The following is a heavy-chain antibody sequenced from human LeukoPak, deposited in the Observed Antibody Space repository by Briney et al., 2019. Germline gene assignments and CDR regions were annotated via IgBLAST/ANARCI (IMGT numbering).Heavy chain of an antibody. CDR2: MSHSGST. D-gene: IGHD4/OR15-4a*01. CDR3: ARGRTSFDY. CDR1: GGYISRYY. Sequence: SETLSLTCTVSGGYISRYYWSWIRQPPGKGLEWIGYMSHSGSTNYSPSLKSRVTISLDTSKNQFSLKLTSVTAADTAVYYCARGRTSFDYWGKATLVTVSS. J-gene: IGHJ4*02. V-gene: IGHV4-59*01.